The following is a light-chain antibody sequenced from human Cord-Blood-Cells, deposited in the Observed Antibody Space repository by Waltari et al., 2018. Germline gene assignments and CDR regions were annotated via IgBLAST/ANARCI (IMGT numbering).Light chain of an antibody. J-gene: IGKJ5*01. CDR3: QQYDNLPIT. CDR1: QDISNY. CDR2: DAS. Sequence: DIQMTQSPSSLSASVGDRVTITCQASQDISNYLNWSQQKPGKAPKLLIYDASNLETGVPSRVSGSGSRTDFTFTISSLQPEDIATYYCQQYDNLPITFGQGTRLEIK. V-gene: IGKV1-33*01.